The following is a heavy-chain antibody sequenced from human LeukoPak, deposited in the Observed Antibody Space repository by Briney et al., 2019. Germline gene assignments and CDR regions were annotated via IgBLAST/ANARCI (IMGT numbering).Heavy chain of an antibody. Sequence: SETLSLTCTVSGGSISGFFWSWIRQPPGKGLEWIASVHYSGDTKYNPSLKSRVSLSFDTSKQQFSLRLYSVTAADTAVYYCARLPRYDFWSWGQGTLVTVSS. CDR3: ARLPRYDFWS. D-gene: IGHD3-3*01. CDR2: VHYSGDT. J-gene: IGHJ4*02. CDR1: GGSISGFF. V-gene: IGHV4-59*08.